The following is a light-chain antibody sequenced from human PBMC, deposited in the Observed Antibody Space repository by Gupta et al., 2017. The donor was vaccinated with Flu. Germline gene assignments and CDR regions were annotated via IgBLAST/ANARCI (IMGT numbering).Light chain of an antibody. J-gene: IGLJ3*02. Sequence: QSALTQPASVSGSPGQSITISCTGTSSDIGTYIYVSWYQQHPGKAPKLMIYEVTNRPSGVSDRFSASKSGNTASLTISGLQAEDEADYYCTSYTANSNWVFGGGTKLTVL. CDR2: EVT. CDR1: SSDIGTYIY. CDR3: TSYTANSNWV. V-gene: IGLV2-14*01.